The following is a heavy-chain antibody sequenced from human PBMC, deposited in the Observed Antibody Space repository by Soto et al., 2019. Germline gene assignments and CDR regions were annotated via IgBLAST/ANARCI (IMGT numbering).Heavy chain of an antibody. V-gene: IGHV4-4*07. CDR1: GGSISSFY. Sequence: PSETLSLTCTVSGGSISSFYWNWIRLSAGKGLEWIGRIYLSGTTTYNPSLQSRVTMSVDTSKNQFSLKLSSLTAADTDVYYCARSPSNSSIGKFDIWGKGTKVNVS. CDR2: IYLSGTT. CDR3: ARSPSNSSIGKFDI. J-gene: IGHJ6*03. D-gene: IGHD6-6*01.